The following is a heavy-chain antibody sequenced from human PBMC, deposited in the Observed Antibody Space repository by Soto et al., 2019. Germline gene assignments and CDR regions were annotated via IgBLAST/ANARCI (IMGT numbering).Heavy chain of an antibody. Sequence: QVQLVQSGAEVKKPGASVKVSCKASGYTFTSYGISWVRQAPGQGLEWMGWISAYNGNTNYAQKLQGRVTMTTDTSTSTAYMELRSLRSDDTAVYYWARDPDVDIVATIAWFDPWGQGTLVTVSS. CDR1: GYTFTSYG. CDR2: ISAYNGNT. D-gene: IGHD5-12*01. J-gene: IGHJ5*02. CDR3: ARDPDVDIVATIAWFDP. V-gene: IGHV1-18*01.